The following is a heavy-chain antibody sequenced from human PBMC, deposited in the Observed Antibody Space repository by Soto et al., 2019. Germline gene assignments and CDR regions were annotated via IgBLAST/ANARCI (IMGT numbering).Heavy chain of an antibody. V-gene: IGHV3-73*01. J-gene: IGHJ4*01. Sequence: GGSLRLSCAASGFTFSDSAIHWVRQASGKGLEWVGRIRSKGNSYATAYAASVKGRLTISRDDSRNTAYLQMNSLQTEDTAVYYCTTDSYSTMIVVRFDYWGHGTLVTVSS. CDR1: GFTFSDSA. CDR2: IRSKGNSYAT. D-gene: IGHD3-22*01. CDR3: TTDSYSTMIVVRFDY.